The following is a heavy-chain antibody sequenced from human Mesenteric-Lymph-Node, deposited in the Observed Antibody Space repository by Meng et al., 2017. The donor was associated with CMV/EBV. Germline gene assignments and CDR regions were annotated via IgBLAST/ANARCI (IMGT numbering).Heavy chain of an antibody. CDR1: GFTFSSYT. J-gene: IGHJ4*02. CDR3: ASTTYYDFWSGYSDPDY. V-gene: IGHV3-30*04. D-gene: IGHD3-3*01. Sequence: GESLKISCAASGFTFSSYTMHWVRQAPGKGLEWVAVISDDGSNKYYADSVKGRFTISRDNYENTLYLQMNSLRAEDTAVYYCASTTYYDFWSGYSDPDYWGQGTLVTVSS. CDR2: ISDDGSNK.